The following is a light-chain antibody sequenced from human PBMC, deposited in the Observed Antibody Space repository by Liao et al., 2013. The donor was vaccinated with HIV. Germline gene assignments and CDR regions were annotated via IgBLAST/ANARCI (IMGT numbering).Light chain of an antibody. J-gene: IGLJ2*01. Sequence: SYVLTQPPSVSVAPGKTARITCGGNNIGSESVHWYQQKPGQAPVLVIFYDSDRPSGIPERFSGSNSGNTATLTITRVEAGDEADYYCQVWDTSSDRLVVFGGGTKLTVL. CDR2: YDS. CDR3: QVWDTSSDRLVV. V-gene: IGLV3-21*04. CDR1: NIGSES.